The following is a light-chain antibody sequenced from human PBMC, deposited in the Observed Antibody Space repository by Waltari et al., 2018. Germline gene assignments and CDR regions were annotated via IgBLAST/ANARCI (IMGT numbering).Light chain of an antibody. CDR2: YST. CDR1: NLGRYS. V-gene: IGLV3-21*04. Sequence: SYALIQPPSVSVAPGEPARNTCGGKNLGRYSVHWYQQKPGQAPVLVIYYSTDRPSGIPERFSGSNSGNTATLTINRVEAGDEADYYCQVWDSSSDHPFGGGTKLTVL. J-gene: IGLJ2*01. CDR3: QVWDSSSDHP.